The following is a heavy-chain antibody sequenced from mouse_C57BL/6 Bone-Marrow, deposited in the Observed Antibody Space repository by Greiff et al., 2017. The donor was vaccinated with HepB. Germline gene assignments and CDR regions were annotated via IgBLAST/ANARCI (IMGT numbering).Heavy chain of an antibody. J-gene: IGHJ4*01. CDR3: ARGGTGFYAMDY. D-gene: IGHD4-1*01. CDR1: GYAFSSYW. Sequence: QVQLQQSGAELVKPGASVKISCKASGYAFSSYWMNWVKQRPGKGLEWIGQIYPGDGDTNYNGKFKGKATLTADKSSSTAYMQLSSLTSEASAVYFCARGGTGFYAMDYWGQGTSVTVSS. CDR2: IYPGDGDT. V-gene: IGHV1-80*01.